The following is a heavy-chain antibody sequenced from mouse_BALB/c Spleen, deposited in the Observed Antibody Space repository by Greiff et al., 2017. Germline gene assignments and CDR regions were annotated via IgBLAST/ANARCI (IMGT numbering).Heavy chain of an antibody. Sequence: VKLMESGPGLVAPSQSLSITCTVSGFSLSRYSVHWVRQPPGKGLEWLGMIWGGGSTDYNSALKSRLSISKDNSKSQVFLKMNSLQTDDTAMYYCARNLSPYGNYGGDYAMDYWGQGTSVTVSS. V-gene: IGHV2-6-4*01. CDR2: IWGGGST. D-gene: IGHD2-1*01. CDR3: ARNLSPYGNYGGDYAMDY. CDR1: GFSLSRYS. J-gene: IGHJ4*01.